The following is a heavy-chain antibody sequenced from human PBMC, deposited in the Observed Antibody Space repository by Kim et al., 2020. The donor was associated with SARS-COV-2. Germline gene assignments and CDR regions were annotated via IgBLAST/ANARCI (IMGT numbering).Heavy chain of an antibody. J-gene: IGHJ4*02. Sequence: YAQKFQGRVTMTRDTSLSTAYMELSRLRSDDTAVYYCARAGVVVAATLDYWGQGTLVTVSS. D-gene: IGHD2-15*01. CDR3: ARAGVVVAATLDY. V-gene: IGHV1-2*02.